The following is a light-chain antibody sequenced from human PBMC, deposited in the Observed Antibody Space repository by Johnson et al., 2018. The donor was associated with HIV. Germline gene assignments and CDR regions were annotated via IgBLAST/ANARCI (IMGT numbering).Light chain of an antibody. J-gene: IGLJ1*01. CDR1: SSNIGKNY. Sequence: QSVLTQPPSVSAAPGQMVSISCSGSSSNIGKNYVSWYQQLPGTAPKLLIYENHKRPSGIPDRFSGSKSGTSATLGITGLQTGDEADYYCGTWDISLRSYVFGTATKVTFL. CDR3: GTWDISLRSYV. CDR2: ENH. V-gene: IGLV1-51*02.